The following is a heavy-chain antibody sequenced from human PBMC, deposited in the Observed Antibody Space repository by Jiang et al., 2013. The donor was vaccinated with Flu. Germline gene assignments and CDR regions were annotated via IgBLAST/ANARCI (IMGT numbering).Heavy chain of an antibody. V-gene: IGHV4-34*01. CDR2: INHSGST. CDR3: ARVNWNDPARGFDY. J-gene: IGHJ4*02. D-gene: IGHD1-20*01. CDR1: GGSFSGYY. Sequence: KPSETLSLTCAVYGGSFSGYYWSWIRQPPGKGLEWIGEINHSGSTNYNPSLKSRVTISVDTSKNQFSLKLSSVTAADTAVYYCARVNWNDPARGFDYWGQGTLVTVSS.